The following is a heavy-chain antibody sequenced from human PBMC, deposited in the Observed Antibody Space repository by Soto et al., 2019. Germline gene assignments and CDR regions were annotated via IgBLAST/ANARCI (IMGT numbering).Heavy chain of an antibody. D-gene: IGHD3-22*01. CDR3: VRGDGDYYEGNWYLGRQ. CDR1: GFTFSSYW. J-gene: IGHJ4*02. V-gene: IGHV3-74*01. Sequence: EVQLVESGGGLVQPGGSLRLSCAASGFTFSSYWMHWVRKVPGKGLVWVSRIKSDGSGTYYADSVKGRLTISRDNAKNRLYMQMNSLRADYTAVYYCVRGDGDYYEGNWYLGRQWGQGNLVTVSS. CDR2: IKSDGSGT.